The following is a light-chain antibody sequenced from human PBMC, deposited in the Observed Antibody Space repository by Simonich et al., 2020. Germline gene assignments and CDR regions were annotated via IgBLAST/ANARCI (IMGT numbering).Light chain of an antibody. CDR2: KDS. V-gene: IGLV3-27*01. Sequence: SYELTQPSSVSVSPGPTARITCSGDVLAKKYARWFQQKPGQAPVLVIYKDSERPSGIPGRFSGSSSGTTVTLTISGAQVEDEADDYCYSAADNNLRVFGGGTKLTVL. CDR1: VLAKKY. CDR3: YSAADNNLRV. J-gene: IGLJ3*02.